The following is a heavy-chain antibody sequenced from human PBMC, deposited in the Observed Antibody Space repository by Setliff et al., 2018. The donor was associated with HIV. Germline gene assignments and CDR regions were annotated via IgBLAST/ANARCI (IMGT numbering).Heavy chain of an antibody. CDR2: VDHAANT. J-gene: IGHJ4*02. D-gene: IGHD1-26*01. V-gene: IGHV4-34*01. Sequence: SETLSLTCAVYGGSFTGYYWSWIRQSPGKGLEWIGEVDHAANTNYSPSLKSRVTISVDTLKNQFSLKLTSVTAADTAVYYCAREGGGYSGSYFNYPFDSWGQGTLVTVSS. CDR1: GGSFTGYY. CDR3: AREGGGYSGSYFNYPFDS.